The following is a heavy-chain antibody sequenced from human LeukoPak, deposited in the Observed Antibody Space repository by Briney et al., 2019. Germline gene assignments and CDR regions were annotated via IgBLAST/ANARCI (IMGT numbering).Heavy chain of an antibody. V-gene: IGHV3-30*18. CDR2: ISYDGSNK. CDR3: AKGYDFWSGPLGY. J-gene: IGHJ4*02. Sequence: GRSLRLSCAASGFTFSSYGMHWVRQAPGKGLEWVAVISYDGSNKYYADSVKGRFTISRDNSKNTLYLQMNSLRAEDTAVYYCAKGYDFWSGPLGYWGQGTLVTVSS. CDR1: GFTFSSYG. D-gene: IGHD3-3*01.